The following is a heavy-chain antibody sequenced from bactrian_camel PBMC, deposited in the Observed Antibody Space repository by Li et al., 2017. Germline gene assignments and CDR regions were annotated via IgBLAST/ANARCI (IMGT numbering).Heavy chain of an antibody. Sequence: HVQLVESGGGSVQTGGSLRLSCAASGYHHSAYCLAWFRQAPGKAREGVAGIGTNGVATTTDSVKGRFTISRDSAKTTLFLQMNSLKPEDTAMYYCAAHPRLNCPPIGTIRTMDFRYWGQGTQVTVS. CDR2: IGTNGVAT. CDR3: AAHPRLNCPPIGTIRTMDFRY. D-gene: IGHD4*01. CDR1: GYHHSAYC. V-gene: IGHV3S6*01. J-gene: IGHJ6*01.